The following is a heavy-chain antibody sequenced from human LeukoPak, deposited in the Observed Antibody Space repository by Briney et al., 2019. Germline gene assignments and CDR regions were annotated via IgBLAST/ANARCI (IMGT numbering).Heavy chain of an antibody. D-gene: IGHD4-17*01. CDR3: AGGYGDYFGIDY. CDR1: GGSISSYY. Sequence: SETLSLTCTVSGGSISSYYWSWIRQPPGKGLEWIGYIYYSGSTNYNPSLKSRVTISVDTSKNQFSLKLSSVTAADTAVYYCAGGYGDYFGIDYWGQGTLVTVSS. V-gene: IGHV4-59*01. CDR2: IYYSGST. J-gene: IGHJ4*02.